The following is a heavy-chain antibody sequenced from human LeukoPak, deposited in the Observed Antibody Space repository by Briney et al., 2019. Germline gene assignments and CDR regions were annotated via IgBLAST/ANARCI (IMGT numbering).Heavy chain of an antibody. D-gene: IGHD6-13*01. Sequence: GESLKISCKGSGYSFTSYWIGWVRQMPGKGLEWMGIIYPGDSDTRYSPSFQGQVTISADKSISTAYLQWSSLKASGTAMYYCARQAPIAAAGTHYFDYWGQGTLVTVSS. J-gene: IGHJ4*02. CDR2: IYPGDSDT. CDR3: ARQAPIAAAGTHYFDY. V-gene: IGHV5-51*01. CDR1: GYSFTSYW.